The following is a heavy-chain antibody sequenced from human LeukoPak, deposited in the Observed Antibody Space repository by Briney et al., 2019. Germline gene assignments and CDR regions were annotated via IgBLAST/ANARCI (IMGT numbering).Heavy chain of an antibody. V-gene: IGHV3-66*01. Sequence: PGGSLRLSCAASGFTVSSNYMSWVRQAPGKGLEWVSVIYSGGSTYYADSVKGRFTISRDNSKNTLYLQMNSLRAEDTAVYYCARSYYGSGSHALDYWGQGTLVTVSS. J-gene: IGHJ4*02. CDR3: ARSYYGSGSHALDY. CDR1: GFTVSSNY. CDR2: IYSGGST. D-gene: IGHD3-10*01.